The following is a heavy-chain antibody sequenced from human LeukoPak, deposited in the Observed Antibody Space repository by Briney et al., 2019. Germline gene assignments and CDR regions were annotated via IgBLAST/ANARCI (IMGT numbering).Heavy chain of an antibody. CDR1: GGTFSSYT. D-gene: IGHD3-3*01. CDR2: IIPILGIA. V-gene: IGHV1-69*02. CDR3: ARVGVLRFLKDPWFDP. Sequence: SVKVSCKASGGTFSSYTISWVRQAPAQGLEWMGSIIPILGIANYAQKLQGRLTITADKSTSTAYMELSSLRSEDTAVYYCARVGVLRFLKDPWFDPWGQGTLVTVSS. J-gene: IGHJ5*02.